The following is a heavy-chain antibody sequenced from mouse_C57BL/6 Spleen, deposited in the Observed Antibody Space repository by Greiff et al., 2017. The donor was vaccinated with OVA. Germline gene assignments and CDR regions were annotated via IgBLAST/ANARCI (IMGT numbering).Heavy chain of an antibody. D-gene: IGHD1-1*01. CDR3: ARDDYYGRGNYGYFDV. CDR1: GFTFSSFA. CDR2: ISDGGSYT. V-gene: IGHV5-4*01. J-gene: IGHJ1*03. Sequence: EVQLEESGGGLVKPGGSLKLSCAASGFTFSSFAMSWVRQPPESRLEWVATISDGGSYTYYPDHVKGRFPISRDNAKNNLYLQMSHLKAEDTAMYYCARDDYYGRGNYGYFDVWGTGTTVTVSS.